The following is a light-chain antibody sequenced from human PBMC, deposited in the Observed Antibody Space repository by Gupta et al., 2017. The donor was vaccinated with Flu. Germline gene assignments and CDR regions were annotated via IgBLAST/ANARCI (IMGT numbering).Light chain of an antibody. J-gene: IGKJ2*01. CDR1: ERISKF. CDR3: QQSYSTPRT. CDR2: AAS. V-gene: IGKV1-39*01. Sequence: DIEMTQSPSSLSASVGDRVTITCRASERISKFLNWYQQKPGKAPKLLIYAASTLQRGVRSRYRGSGSGSGTDFTLTISSLEPEDFATYYCQQSYSTPRTFGQGTKLEIK.